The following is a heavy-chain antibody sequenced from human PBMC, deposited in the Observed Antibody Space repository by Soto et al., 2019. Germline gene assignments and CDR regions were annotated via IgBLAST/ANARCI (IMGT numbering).Heavy chain of an antibody. CDR2: ISYAGSNT. CDR3: AKDRVVVAGYETYYFDF. J-gene: IGHJ4*02. CDR1: GFSFSDYG. Sequence: QVQLVESGGGVVQPGRSLRLSCAASGFSFSDYGMHWVRQAPGKGLAWVAVISYAGSNTYYADSVKGRFTIFRDNSKKTLYLQMNSLRAEEKAMYFCAKDRVVVAGYETYYFDFWGQGTLVTV. V-gene: IGHV3-30*18. D-gene: IGHD2-15*01.